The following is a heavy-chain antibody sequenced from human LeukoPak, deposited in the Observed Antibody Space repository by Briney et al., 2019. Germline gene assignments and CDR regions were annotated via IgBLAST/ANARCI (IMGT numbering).Heavy chain of an antibody. D-gene: IGHD4-23*01. J-gene: IGHJ3*02. CDR3: ARENGGNSDAFDI. V-gene: IGHV1-69*13. CDR2: IIPIFGTA. CDR1: GGTFSSYA. Sequence: ASVKVSCKASGGTFSSYAISWVRQAPGQGLEWMGGIIPIFGTANYAQKFQGRVTTTADESTSTAYMELSSLRSEDTAVYYCARENGGNSDAFDIWGQGTMVTVSS.